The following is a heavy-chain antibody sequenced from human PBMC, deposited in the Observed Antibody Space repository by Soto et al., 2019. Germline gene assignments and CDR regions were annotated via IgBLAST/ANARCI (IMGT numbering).Heavy chain of an antibody. Sequence: QVQLQQWGAGLLKPSETLSLTCAVYGGSFSGYYWSWIRQPPGKGLEWIGEINHSGSTNYNPSLKSRVTISVDTSKNQFSLKLSSVTAAGTAVYYCARGSSSMPVRVYYFDYWGQGTLVTVSS. J-gene: IGHJ4*02. D-gene: IGHD3-10*02. CDR3: ARGSSSMPVRVYYFDY. CDR2: INHSGST. CDR1: GGSFSGYY. V-gene: IGHV4-34*01.